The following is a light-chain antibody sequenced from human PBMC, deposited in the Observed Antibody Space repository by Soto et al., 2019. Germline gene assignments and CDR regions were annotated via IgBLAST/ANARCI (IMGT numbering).Light chain of an antibody. CDR1: SSDVGGYNY. V-gene: IGLV2-14*01. Sequence: QSVLTQPASVSGSPGQSITISCTGTSSDVGGYNYVSWYQQHPGKAPKLMIYEVNNRPSGVSNRFSGSKSGNTASLTISGLQAEDEADYYCSSYTSSSPVLFGGGTKLTVL. CDR3: SSYTSSSPVL. J-gene: IGLJ2*01. CDR2: EVN.